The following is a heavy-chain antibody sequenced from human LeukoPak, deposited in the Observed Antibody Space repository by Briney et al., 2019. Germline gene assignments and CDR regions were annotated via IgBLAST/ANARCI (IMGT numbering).Heavy chain of an antibody. CDR2: ISGSGGST. CDR3: AKDLYYYDSSGSNAYFDY. CDR1: GFTFSSYA. D-gene: IGHD3-22*01. V-gene: IGHV3-23*01. J-gene: IGHJ4*02. Sequence: PGGSLRPSCAASGFTFSSYAMSWVRQAPGKGLEWVSAISGSGGSTYYADSVKGRFTISRDNSKNTLYLQMNSLRAEDTAVYYCAKDLYYYDSSGSNAYFDYWGQGTLVTVSS.